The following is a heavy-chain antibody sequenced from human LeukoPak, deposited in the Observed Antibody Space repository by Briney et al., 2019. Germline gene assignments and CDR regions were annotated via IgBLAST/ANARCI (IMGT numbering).Heavy chain of an antibody. J-gene: IGHJ6*03. Sequence: GGSLRLSCAASGFTYRSYWMTWVRQAPGKGLERVANIKQDGSEKYYVDSGKGRFTISRDNAKNSLYLQMNSLRAEDTAVYYCARDSALGVIYYYYYMVVWGKGATVTVSS. CDR2: IKQDGSEK. D-gene: IGHD3-10*01. CDR3: ARDSALGVIYYYYYMVV. V-gene: IGHV3-7*01. CDR1: GFTYRSYW.